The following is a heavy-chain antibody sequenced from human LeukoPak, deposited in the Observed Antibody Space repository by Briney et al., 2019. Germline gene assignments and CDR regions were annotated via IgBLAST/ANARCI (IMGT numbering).Heavy chain of an antibody. CDR1: GGSITSSY. Sequence: SETLSLTCTVSGGSITSSYWSWIRQSPGKGLEWIGYIHYTGSTNYNPSLKSRVTMLIDTSKNQFSLKLSSVTAADTAVYYCARGRYSAGDNWFDPWGQGTLVTASS. V-gene: IGHV4-59*01. J-gene: IGHJ5*02. CDR2: IHYTGST. D-gene: IGHD3-9*01. CDR3: ARGRYSAGDNWFDP.